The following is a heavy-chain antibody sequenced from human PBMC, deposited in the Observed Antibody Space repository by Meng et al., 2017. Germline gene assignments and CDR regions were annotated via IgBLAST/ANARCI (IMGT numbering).Heavy chain of an antibody. CDR1: GYTFTSYG. CDR2: ISAYNGNT. J-gene: IGHJ5*02. V-gene: IGHV1-18*01. Sequence: HVRLGQRGAEVWKPGSSVQVSCKASGYTFTSYGISWVRQAPGQGLEWMGWISAYNGNTNYAQKLQGRVTMTTDTSTSTAYMELRSLRSDDTAVYYCAREGGGHCSGGSCYLNWFDPWGQGTLVTVSS. CDR3: AREGGGHCSGGSCYLNWFDP. D-gene: IGHD2-15*01.